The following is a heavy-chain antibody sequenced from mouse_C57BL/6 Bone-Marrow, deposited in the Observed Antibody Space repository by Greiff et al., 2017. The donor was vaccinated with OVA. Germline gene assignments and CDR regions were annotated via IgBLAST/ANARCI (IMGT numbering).Heavy chain of an antibody. CDR3: ARSYYYGSSYGLGDYFDY. CDR1: GYSITSGYY. D-gene: IGHD1-1*01. V-gene: IGHV3-6*01. J-gene: IGHJ2*01. CDR2: ISYDGSN. Sequence: EVQVVESGPGLVKPSQSLSLTCSVTGYSITSGYYWNWIRQFPGNKLEWMGYISYDGSNNYNPSLKNRISITRDTSKNQFFLKLNSVTTEDTATYYCARSYYYGSSYGLGDYFDYWGQGTTLTVSS.